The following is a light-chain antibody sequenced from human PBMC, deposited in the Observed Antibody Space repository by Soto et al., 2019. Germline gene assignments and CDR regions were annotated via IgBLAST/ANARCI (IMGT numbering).Light chain of an antibody. V-gene: IGKV1-9*01. CDR1: QGIRSY. CDR3: HQTAANPWT. J-gene: IGKJ1*01. CDR2: AAS. Sequence: IQLTQSPSSLSASVGDRVTITCRASQGIRSYLAWYQQKPGKAPKLLIYAASTLQGGVPSTFSGSGSGTDFTLTISSLQPEDFATYYCHQTAANPWTFAQGTKVEIK.